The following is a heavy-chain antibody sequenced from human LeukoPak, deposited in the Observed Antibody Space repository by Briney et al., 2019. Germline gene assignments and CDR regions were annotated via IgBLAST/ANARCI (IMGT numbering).Heavy chain of an antibody. CDR2: ISSSRSYI. D-gene: IGHD6-13*01. V-gene: IGHV3-21*01. J-gene: IGHJ4*02. Sequence: GSLRLSCAASGFTFSSYSMNWVRQAPGKGLEWVSFISSSRSYIYYADSVKGRFTISRDNAKNSLYLQMNSLRAEDTAVYYCARSIAAPYYFDYWGRGTLVTVSS. CDR1: GFTFSSYS. CDR3: ARSIAAPYYFDY.